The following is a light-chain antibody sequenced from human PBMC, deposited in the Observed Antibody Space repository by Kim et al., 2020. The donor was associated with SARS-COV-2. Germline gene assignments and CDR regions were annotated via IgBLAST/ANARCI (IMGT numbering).Light chain of an antibody. CDR3: SSYAAISNFV. J-gene: IGLJ1*01. CDR1: SSDVGGYNY. CDR2: EVS. V-gene: IGLV2-8*01. Sequence: SALTQPPSASGSPGQSVTISCTGTSSDVGGYNYVSWYQQHPGKAPKLMIYEVSKRPSGVPDRFSGSKSGNTASLTVSGLQAEDEADYYCSSYAAISNFVFGTGTKVNVL.